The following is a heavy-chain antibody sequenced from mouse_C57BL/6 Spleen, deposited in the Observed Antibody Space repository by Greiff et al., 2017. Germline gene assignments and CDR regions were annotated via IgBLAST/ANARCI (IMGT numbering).Heavy chain of an antibody. J-gene: IGHJ4*01. D-gene: IGHD2-3*01. CDR1: GYTFTSYW. CDR2: IHPSDSDT. V-gene: IGHV1-74*01. Sequence: QVQLQQPGAELVKPGASVKVSCKASGYTFTSYWMHWVKQRPGQGLEWIGRIHPSDSDTNYNQKFKGKATLTVDKSSSTAYMQLSSLTSEDSAVYYCAIGGLFDDGYYPYAMDYWGQGTSVTVSS. CDR3: AIGGLFDDGYYPYAMDY.